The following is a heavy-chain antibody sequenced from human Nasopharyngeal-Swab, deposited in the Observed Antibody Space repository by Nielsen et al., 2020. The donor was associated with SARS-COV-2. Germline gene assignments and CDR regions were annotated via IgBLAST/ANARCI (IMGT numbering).Heavy chain of an antibody. V-gene: IGHV3-33*08. CDR1: GFTFSSYV. CDR3: ARGIAVTYTDY. Sequence: GGSLRLSCAASGFTFSSYVMHWVRQAPGKGLEWVAVIWYDGSNKYYADSVKGRFTISRDNSKNTLYLQMNSLRAEDTAVYYCARGIAVTYTDYWGQGTLVTVSS. D-gene: IGHD6-19*01. CDR2: IWYDGSNK. J-gene: IGHJ4*02.